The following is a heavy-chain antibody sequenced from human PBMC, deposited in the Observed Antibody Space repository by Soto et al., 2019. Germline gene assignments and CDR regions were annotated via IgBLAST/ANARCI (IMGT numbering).Heavy chain of an antibody. D-gene: IGHD2-15*01. CDR1: GFTFSDYY. J-gene: IGHJ5*02. CDR2: ISSSGSTI. Sequence: QVQLVESGGGLVKPGGSLRLSCAASGFTFSDYYMSWIRQAPGKGLEWVSYISSSGSTIYYADSVKGRFTISRDNAKNSLYLQMNSLRAADTAVYYCARDQSARYCSGGSCPLNWFDPWGQGTLVTVSS. V-gene: IGHV3-11*01. CDR3: ARDQSARYCSGGSCPLNWFDP.